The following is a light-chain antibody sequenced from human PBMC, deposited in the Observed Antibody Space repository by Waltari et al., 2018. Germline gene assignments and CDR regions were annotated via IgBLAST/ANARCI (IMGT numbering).Light chain of an antibody. J-gene: IGKJ2*01. CDR1: PSVSSN. CDR2: GAS. V-gene: IGKV3D-15*01. Sequence: IVMTHSPATLSVSLGEEATLSCRASPSVSSNLAWYPQKPGQAPRLLIYGASSRATGIPARFSGSGSGTEFPLSISRLQSEYFAVYDCQPSNTWPAYAYGQGTLLEI. CDR3: QPSNTWPAYA.